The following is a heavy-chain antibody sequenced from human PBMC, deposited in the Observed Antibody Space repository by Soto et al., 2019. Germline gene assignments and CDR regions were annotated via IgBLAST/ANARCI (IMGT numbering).Heavy chain of an antibody. CDR3: AVDIEVTGMGHYYFDY. CDR1: GFTVSSNY. D-gene: IGHD2-15*01. J-gene: IGHJ4*02. Sequence: EVQLVDSGGGLVRTGGSLRLSCAASGFTVSSNYSSWVRQAPGKGLEWVSVIYADGTTYYADSVKDRFTISRDNSKNTVSLQLSSLRAEETAVYYCAVDIEVTGMGHYYFDYWGQGALVTVSS. CDR2: IYADGTT. V-gene: IGHV3-66*01.